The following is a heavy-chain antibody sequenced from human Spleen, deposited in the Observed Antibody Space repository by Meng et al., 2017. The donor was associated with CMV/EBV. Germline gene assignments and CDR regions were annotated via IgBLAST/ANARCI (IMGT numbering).Heavy chain of an antibody. CDR1: GFTFSSYW. V-gene: IGHV3-7*01. Sequence: GESLKISCAASGFTFSSYWMTWVRQAPGKGLEWVASIKNDGSEQYYLDSVKGRFFVSRDNAKNSLSLQMNSLRAEDTALYYCARVVPAAPLYYYHYYGMDVWGQGTTVTVSS. J-gene: IGHJ6*02. D-gene: IGHD2-2*01. CDR2: IKNDGSEQ. CDR3: ARVVPAAPLYYYHYYGMDV.